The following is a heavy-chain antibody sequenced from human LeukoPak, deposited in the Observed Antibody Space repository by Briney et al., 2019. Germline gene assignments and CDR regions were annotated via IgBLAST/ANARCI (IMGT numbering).Heavy chain of an antibody. CDR3: VSSDDTSGYFLY. J-gene: IGHJ4*02. V-gene: IGHV7-4-1*02. D-gene: IGHD3-22*01. CDR1: GYTFTGYY. Sequence: ASVKVSCKASGYTFTGYYMHWVRQAPGQGLEWMGWVNTNTGNPTYAQGLTGRFVFSSDTSVSTAYLQISSLKPEDTAVYYCVSSDDTSGYFLYWGQGTLVTVSS. CDR2: VNTNTGNP.